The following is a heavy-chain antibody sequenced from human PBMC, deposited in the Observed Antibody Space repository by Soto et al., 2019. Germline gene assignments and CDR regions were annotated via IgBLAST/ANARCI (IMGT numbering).Heavy chain of an antibody. V-gene: IGHV4-31*03. CDR3: ARSVSP. J-gene: IGHJ5*02. CDR1: GGSISSGGYY. CDR2: IYYSGNT. Sequence: QVQLQESGPGLVKPSQTLSLTCTVSGGSISSGGYYWNWIRQHPGKGLEWIGYIYYSGNTYYNPSLISRVSISVDPSKNQFSLKLNSVTAADPAVYYCARSVSPWGQGTLVTVSS.